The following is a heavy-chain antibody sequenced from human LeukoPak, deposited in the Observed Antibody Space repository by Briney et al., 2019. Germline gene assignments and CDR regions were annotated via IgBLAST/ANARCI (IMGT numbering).Heavy chain of an antibody. CDR2: IYYSGST. CDR3: ARGYNSGWYAY. D-gene: IGHD6-19*01. Sequence: SQTLSLTCTVSGGSISSGDYYWSWIRQPPGKGLEGIGYIYYSGSTYYNPSLKSRVTISVDTPRTQFSLKVHSVTAADTAVYYCARGYNSGWYAYWGQRTLVTASS. CDR1: GGSISSGDYY. J-gene: IGHJ4*02. V-gene: IGHV4-30-4*01.